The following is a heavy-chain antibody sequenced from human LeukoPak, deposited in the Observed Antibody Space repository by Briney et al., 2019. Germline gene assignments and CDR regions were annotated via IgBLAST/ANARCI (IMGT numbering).Heavy chain of an antibody. CDR1: GGTFSSYA. CDR3: ARGAYCSGGSCTPEYYYYMDV. V-gene: IGHV1-69*06. CDR2: IIPIFGTA. D-gene: IGHD2-15*01. Sequence: GASVKVSCKASGGTFSSYAIRWVRQAPGQGLEWMGGIIPIFGTANYAQKFQGRVTITADKSTSTAYMELSSLRSEDTAVYYCARGAYCSGGSCTPEYYYYMDVWGKGTTVTISS. J-gene: IGHJ6*03.